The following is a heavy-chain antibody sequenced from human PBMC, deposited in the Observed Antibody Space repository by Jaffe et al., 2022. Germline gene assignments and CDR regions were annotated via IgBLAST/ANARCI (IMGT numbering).Heavy chain of an antibody. CDR3: AREKIWFGELPNRVVYYYMDV. Sequence: EVQLVESGGGLVQPGGSLRLSCAASGFTFSSYEMNWVRQAPGKGLEWVSYISSSGSTIYYADSVKGRFTISRDNAKNSLYLQMNSLRAEDTAVYYCAREKIWFGELPNRVVYYYMDVWGKGTTVTVSS. J-gene: IGHJ6*03. CDR1: GFTFSSYE. V-gene: IGHV3-48*03. CDR2: ISSSGSTI. D-gene: IGHD3-10*01.